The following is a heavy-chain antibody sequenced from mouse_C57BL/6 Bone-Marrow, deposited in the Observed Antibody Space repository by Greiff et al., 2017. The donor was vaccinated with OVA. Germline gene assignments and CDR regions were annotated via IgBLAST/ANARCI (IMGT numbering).Heavy chain of an antibody. CDR1: GYSITSGYY. J-gene: IGHJ4*01. CDR3: ARGTDYYGNYYARDY. V-gene: IGHV3-6*01. CDR2: ISYDGSN. Sequence: EVKLEESGPGLVKPSQSLSLTCSVTGYSITSGYYWNWIRQFPGNKLEWMGYISYDGSNNYNQSLKNRISITRDTSKKQLFLEVNSQPTEDTATYYCARGTDYYGNYYARDYWGQGTSVSVSS. D-gene: IGHD2-1*01.